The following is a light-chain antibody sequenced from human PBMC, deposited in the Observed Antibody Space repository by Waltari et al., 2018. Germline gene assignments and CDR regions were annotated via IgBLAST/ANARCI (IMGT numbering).Light chain of an antibody. J-gene: IGKJ1*01. CDR2: WAS. Sequence: SQSILYNSNDKNYLAWYQQKPGQPPKLLIYWASTRESGVPDRFSGSGSGTDFTLTISSLQAEDVAVYYCQQYYRSRTFGQGTKVEIK. CDR3: QQYYRSRT. V-gene: IGKV4-1*01. CDR1: QSILYNSNDKNY.